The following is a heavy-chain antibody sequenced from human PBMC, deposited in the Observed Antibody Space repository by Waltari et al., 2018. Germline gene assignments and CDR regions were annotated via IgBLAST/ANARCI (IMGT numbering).Heavy chain of an antibody. Sequence: QVQLVQSGAEVKKPGASVKVSCKASGYSFTSYAMQWVRQAPGQRLEWMGWINAGNGNTKYSQKFHGRVTITRDTSATTAYMEVSSLRSEDTAVYYCAREYSSSSGRAFDFWGQGTMVTVSS. CDR1: GYSFTSYA. D-gene: IGHD6-6*01. J-gene: IGHJ3*01. V-gene: IGHV1-3*01. CDR2: INAGNGNT. CDR3: AREYSSSSGRAFDF.